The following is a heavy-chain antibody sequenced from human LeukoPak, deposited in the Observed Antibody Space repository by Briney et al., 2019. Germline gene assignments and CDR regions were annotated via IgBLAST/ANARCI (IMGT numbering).Heavy chain of an antibody. D-gene: IGHD2/OR15-2a*01. CDR2: ISSGGSTV. V-gene: IGHV3-48*03. Sequence: GGSLRVSCAASGFTFSSYEMNWVRQAPGKGLEWVSYISSGGSTVYYADSVKGRFTISRDNAKNSLYLQMNSLRAEDTAVYYCAKALDYWYFDYWRQGTLVTVTS. J-gene: IGHJ4*02. CDR1: GFTFSSYE. CDR3: AKALDYWYFDY.